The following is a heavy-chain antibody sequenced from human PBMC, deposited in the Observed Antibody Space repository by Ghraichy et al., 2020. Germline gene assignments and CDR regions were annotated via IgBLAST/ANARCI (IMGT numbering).Heavy chain of an antibody. J-gene: IGHJ6*02. Sequence: GESLKISCAASGFTFSTSAMHWVRQAPGKGLEWVAVASYGRNDEYYGDSVYGRFTISRDNSKNTLYLQMDSLRAEDTAVYYCAREPGYGESHYYHYGMDVWGQGTTVTVSS. CDR1: GFTFSTSA. V-gene: IGHV3-30*04. D-gene: IGHD5-12*01. CDR2: ASYGRNDE. CDR3: AREPGYGESHYYHYGMDV.